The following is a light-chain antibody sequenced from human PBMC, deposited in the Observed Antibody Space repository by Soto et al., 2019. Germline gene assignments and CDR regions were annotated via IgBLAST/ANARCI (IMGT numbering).Light chain of an antibody. CDR2: GAS. Sequence: EIVLTQSPGTLSLSPGERATLSCRARQSVSSSYLAWYQQKPGQAPRLLIYGASSRATGIPDRFSGSGSGTDFTLPISRLEPEDFAVYYCQQYGSSLFTFGPGTKVAIK. CDR1: QSVSSSY. V-gene: IGKV3-20*01. J-gene: IGKJ3*01. CDR3: QQYGSSLFT.